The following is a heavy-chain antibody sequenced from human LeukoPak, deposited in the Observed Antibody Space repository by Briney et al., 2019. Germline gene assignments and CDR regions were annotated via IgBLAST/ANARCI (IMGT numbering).Heavy chain of an antibody. V-gene: IGHV3-74*01. J-gene: IGHJ6*03. Sequence: GGSLRLSCAASGFTFSNYWMHWVRQAPGKGLVWVSRINNNGGSTSYADSVKGRFTVSRDNAKNSLYLHMNSLRAEDTAVYYCARVGCSSTSCYTNYYYYMDVWGKGTTVTVSS. CDR2: INNNGGST. CDR3: ARVGCSSTSCYTNYYYYMDV. D-gene: IGHD2-2*02. CDR1: GFTFSNYW.